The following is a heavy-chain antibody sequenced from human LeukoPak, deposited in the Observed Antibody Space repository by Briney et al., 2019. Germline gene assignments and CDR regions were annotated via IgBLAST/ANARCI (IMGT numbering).Heavy chain of an antibody. J-gene: IGHJ6*04. D-gene: IGHD2-8*01. CDR1: GGTFSSYA. CDR2: IIPIFGTA. Sequence: SVEVSCKASGGTFSSYAISWVRQAPGQGLEWMGGIIPIFGTANYAQKFQGRVTITTDESTSTAYMELSSLRSEDTAVYYCAGGARYCTNGVCQDALDVWGKGTTVTVSS. CDR3: AGGARYCTNGVCQDALDV. V-gene: IGHV1-69*05.